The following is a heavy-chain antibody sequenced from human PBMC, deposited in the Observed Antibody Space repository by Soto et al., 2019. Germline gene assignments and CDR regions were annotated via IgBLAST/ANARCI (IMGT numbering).Heavy chain of an antibody. CDR1: GFTFSDYA. Sequence: EVQLLESGGGLVQPGGSLRLSCAASGFTFSDYAMSWVRQAPGKGLEWVSSTSGSGGDLYHADSVKGRFTISRDNSKNTLYLQMNSLRAEDTGIYYCAKGWLYGAAMGVWGQGPTVTVSS. CDR2: TSGSGGDL. J-gene: IGHJ6*02. V-gene: IGHV3-23*01. CDR3: AKGWLYGAAMGV. D-gene: IGHD3-22*01.